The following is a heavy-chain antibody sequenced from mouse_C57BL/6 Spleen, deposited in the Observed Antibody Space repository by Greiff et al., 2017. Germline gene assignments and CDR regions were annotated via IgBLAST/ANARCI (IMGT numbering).Heavy chain of an antibody. J-gene: IGHJ1*03. D-gene: IGHD1-1*01. CDR1: GFTFSDYY. CDR3: AREGNLLLRTRWYFDV. CDR2: INYDGSST. V-gene: IGHV5-16*01. Sequence: EVNLVESEGGLVQPGSSMKLSCTASGFTFSDYYMAWVRQVPEKGLEWVANINYDGSSTYYLDSLKSRFIISGDNAKNILYLQMSSLKSEDTATYYCAREGNLLLRTRWYFDVWGTGTTVTVSS.